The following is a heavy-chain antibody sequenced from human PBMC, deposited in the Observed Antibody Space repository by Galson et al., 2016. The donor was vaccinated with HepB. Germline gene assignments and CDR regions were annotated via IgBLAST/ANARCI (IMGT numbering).Heavy chain of an antibody. Sequence: PALVKPTQTLTLTCFFSGFSLTTTGVGVGWIRQPPGKALEWLALIYWDDDKRYSTSLTSRLTITKDTSKNQVVLTMTNMDPVDTATYYCAHYYYDSSGYYPPYFDLWGRGTLVTVSS. CDR3: AHYYYDSSGYYPPYFDL. D-gene: IGHD3-22*01. CDR1: GFSLTTTGVG. V-gene: IGHV2-5*02. J-gene: IGHJ2*01. CDR2: IYWDDDK.